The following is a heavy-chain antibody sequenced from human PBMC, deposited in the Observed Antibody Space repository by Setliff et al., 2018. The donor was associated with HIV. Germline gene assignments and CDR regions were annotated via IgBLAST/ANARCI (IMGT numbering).Heavy chain of an antibody. J-gene: IGHJ4*02. CDR3: TRSTTAD. Sequence: GASVKVSCKASGYTFINFYIYWVRQAPGQGLEWVGRISPNSGGTDYSQKFQGRVTMTRDTSIRTAYMELRMLTSDDTAIYYCTRSTTADWGQGTMVTVSS. V-gene: IGHV1-2*06. CDR1: GYTFINFY. CDR2: ISPNSGGT. D-gene: IGHD4-17*01.